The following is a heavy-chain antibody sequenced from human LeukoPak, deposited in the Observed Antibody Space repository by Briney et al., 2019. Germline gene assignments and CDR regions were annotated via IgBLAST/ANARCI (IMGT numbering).Heavy chain of an antibody. V-gene: IGHV1-18*01. CDR1: GYTFTSYG. Sequence: GASVKVSCKASGYTFTSYGISWVRQAPGQELEWMGWISAYNGNTNYAQKLQGRVTMTTDTSTSTAYMELRSLRSDDTAVYYCARDRGFSYDSSGPGNWGQGTLVTVSS. CDR2: ISAYNGNT. CDR3: ARDRGFSYDSSGPGN. D-gene: IGHD3-22*01. J-gene: IGHJ4*02.